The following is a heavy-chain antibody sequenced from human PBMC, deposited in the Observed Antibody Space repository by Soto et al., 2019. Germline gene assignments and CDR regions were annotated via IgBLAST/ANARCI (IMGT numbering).Heavy chain of an antibody. D-gene: IGHD6-13*01. CDR2: IYHSEST. J-gene: IGHJ5*02. V-gene: IGHV4-30-2*01. CDR3: ARGLGYTNWFDP. CDR1: GVSINSADYS. Sequence: PSETLSLTCTVSGVSINSADYSWNWIRQPPGKGLEWIGYIYHSESTHYNPSLKSRVTISVDRSKNQFSLNLNSVTAAATAVYCCARGLGYTNWFDPWGQGTLVTVSS.